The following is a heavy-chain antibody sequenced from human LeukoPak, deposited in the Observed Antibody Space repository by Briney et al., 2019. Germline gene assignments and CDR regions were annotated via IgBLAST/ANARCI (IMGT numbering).Heavy chain of an antibody. J-gene: IGHJ3*02. CDR1: GYTFTSHY. D-gene: IGHD1-26*01. CDR2: IVVGSGNT. V-gene: IGHV1-58*02. CDR3: AALDGIVGATGAFDI. Sequence: SVKVSCKASGYTFTSHYMHWVRQARGQRLEWIGWIVVGSGNTNYAQKFQERVTITRDMSTSTAYMELSSLRSEDTAVYYCAALDGIVGATGAFDIWGQGTMVTVSS.